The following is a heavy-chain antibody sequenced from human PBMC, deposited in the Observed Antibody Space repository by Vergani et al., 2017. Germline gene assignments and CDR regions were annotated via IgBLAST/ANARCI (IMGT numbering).Heavy chain of an antibody. V-gene: IGHV3-21*01. J-gene: IGHJ5*01. CDR3: ARARCIETCYMSNWLDS. CDR2: ISGNNDDV. CDR1: GFTFSHYS. Sequence: EVQMVESGGGLVKPGGSLRLSCVASGFTFSHYSMNWVRQAPGKGLEWVSSISGNNDDVYYADSVKGRFTISRDNAKNSLYLDMSSLRAEDTAVYYCARARCIETCYMSNWLDSWGQGTLVTVSS. D-gene: IGHD3-9*01.